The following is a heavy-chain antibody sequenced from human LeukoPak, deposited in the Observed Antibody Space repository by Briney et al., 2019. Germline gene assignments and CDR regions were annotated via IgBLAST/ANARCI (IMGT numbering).Heavy chain of an antibody. V-gene: IGHV3-30*02. CDR1: GFTFSSYG. J-gene: IGHJ5*02. CDR3: AKERWDWGENWFDP. CDR2: IRYDGSNK. Sequence: GGTLRLSCAASGFTFSSYGMHWVRQAPGKGLEWVAFIRYDGSNKYYADSVKGRFTISRDNSKNTLYLQMNSLRAEDTAVYYCAKERWDWGENWFDPWGQGTLVTVSS. D-gene: IGHD3/OR15-3a*01.